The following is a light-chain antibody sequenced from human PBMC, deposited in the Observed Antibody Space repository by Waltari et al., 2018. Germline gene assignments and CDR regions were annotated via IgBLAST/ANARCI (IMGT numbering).Light chain of an antibody. J-gene: IGLJ3*02. CDR2: DDS. CDR1: NLETIH. CDR3: QVWDRSSDEVV. Sequence: SYVLTQPPSVSVAPGQTARITCEGNNLETIHVPWYQQKPGQAPGLVVFDDSDRASGIPERFSGSKSGNAASLTISGVEAGDEADYYCQVWDRSSDEVVFGGGTKVTAL. V-gene: IGLV3-21*02.